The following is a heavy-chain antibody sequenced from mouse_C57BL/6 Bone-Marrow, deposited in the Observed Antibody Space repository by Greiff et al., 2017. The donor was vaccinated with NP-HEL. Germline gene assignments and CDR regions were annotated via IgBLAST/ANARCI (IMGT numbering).Heavy chain of an antibody. V-gene: IGHV1-19*01. D-gene: IGHD3-3*01. CDR1: GYTFTDYY. CDR2: INPYNGGT. CDR3: AEGDKRYYAMDY. J-gene: IGHJ4*01. Sequence: EVQLQQSGPVLVKPGASVKMSCKASGYTFTDYYMNWVKQSHGKSLEWIGVINPYNGGTSYNQKFKGKATLTVDKSSSTAYMELNSLTSEDSAVYYCAEGDKRYYAMDYWGQGTSVTVSS.